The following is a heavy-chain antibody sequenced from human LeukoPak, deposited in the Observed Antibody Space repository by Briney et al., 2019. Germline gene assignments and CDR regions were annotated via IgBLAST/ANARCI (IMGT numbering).Heavy chain of an antibody. CDR2: ISYDGSNK. CDR3: ARAERWLQASGSHFDY. J-gene: IGHJ4*02. Sequence: PGGSLRLSCAASGFTFSSYGMHWVRQAPGKGLEWVAVISYDGSNKYYADSVKGRFTISRDNSKNTLYLQMNSLRAEDTAVYYCARAERWLQASGSHFDYWGQGTLVTVSS. V-gene: IGHV3-30*03. CDR1: GFTFSSYG. D-gene: IGHD5-24*01.